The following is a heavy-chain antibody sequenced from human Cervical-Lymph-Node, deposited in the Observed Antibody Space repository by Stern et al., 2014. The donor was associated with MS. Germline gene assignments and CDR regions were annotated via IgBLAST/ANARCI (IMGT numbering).Heavy chain of an antibody. D-gene: IGHD1-7*01. J-gene: IGHJ5*02. CDR3: ARFPTFNWNSSS. Sequence: QVQLVESWAEVKKPGASVKVSCKDSGYTFTGQYLHWVRQAPGQGLEWMGWINPQTGGTNYAQKFLGRVTMTRDTSSSTAYMEVTRLTSDDTAVYFCARFPTFNWNSSSWGQGTLVTVSS. CDR1: GYTFTGQY. CDR2: INPQTGGT. V-gene: IGHV1-2*02.